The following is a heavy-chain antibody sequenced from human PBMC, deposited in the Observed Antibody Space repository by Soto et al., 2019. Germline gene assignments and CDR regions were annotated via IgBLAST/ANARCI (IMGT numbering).Heavy chain of an antibody. J-gene: IGHJ4*02. V-gene: IGHV3-21*01. D-gene: IGHD2-8*01. CDR2: ISGNSRDI. Sequence: EVQLVESGGGLVKPGGYLRLSCVASGFTFSTYTMNGVRQAPGRGREWVLSISGNSRDIYYADSVKGRFSISRDNDRRSLYLHMNSLGAEETAVYFCARDCTELGYWGRGTLVTVS. CDR3: ARDCTELGY. CDR1: GFTFSTYT.